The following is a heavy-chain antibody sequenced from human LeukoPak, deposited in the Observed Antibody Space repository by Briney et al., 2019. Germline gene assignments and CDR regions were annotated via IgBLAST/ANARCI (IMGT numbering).Heavy chain of an antibody. D-gene: IGHD4-23*01. V-gene: IGHV3-30*02. Sequence: PGGSLRLSCAASGFTISSYWMNWVRQAPGKGLEWVAFIRYDGSNKYYADSVKGRFTISRDNSKNTLYLQMNSLRAEDTAVYYCAKDVMEDGGKATGTLDYWGQGTLVTVSS. J-gene: IGHJ4*02. CDR2: IRYDGSNK. CDR1: GFTISSYW. CDR3: AKDVMEDGGKATGTLDY.